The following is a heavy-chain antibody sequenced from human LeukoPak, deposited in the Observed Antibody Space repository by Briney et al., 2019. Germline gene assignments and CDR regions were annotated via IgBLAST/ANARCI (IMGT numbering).Heavy chain of an antibody. Sequence: GASVKVSCKASGGTFSSYTISWVRQAPGQGLEWMGRIIPILGIANYAQKFQGRVTITADKSTSTAYMELSSLRSEDTAVYYCARDDYKSNWNDPIFVYWGQGTPVAVSS. D-gene: IGHD1-20*01. CDR3: ARDDYKSNWNDPIFVY. J-gene: IGHJ4*02. V-gene: IGHV1-69*04. CDR1: GGTFSSYT. CDR2: IIPILGIA.